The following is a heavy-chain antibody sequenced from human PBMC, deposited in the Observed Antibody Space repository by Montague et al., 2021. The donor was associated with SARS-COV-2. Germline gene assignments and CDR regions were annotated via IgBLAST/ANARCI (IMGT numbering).Heavy chain of an antibody. V-gene: IGHV4-39*01. CDR1: GGSISSSSYY. CDR2: IYYSGST. D-gene: IGHD3-3*01. CDR3: ARGVPLGYDFWSGYPEIGDFDH. Sequence: SETLSLTCTVSGGSISSSSYYWGWIRQPPGKGLEWIGSIYYSGSTYYNPSLKSRVTISVDTSKNQFSLKLSSVTAADTAVYYCARGVPLGYDFWSGYPEIGDFDHWGQGTLVTVSS. J-gene: IGHJ4*02.